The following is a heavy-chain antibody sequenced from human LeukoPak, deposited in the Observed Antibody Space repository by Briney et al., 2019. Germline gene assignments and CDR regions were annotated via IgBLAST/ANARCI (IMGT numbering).Heavy chain of an antibody. CDR1: GFTFTSYG. V-gene: IGHV3-21*01. J-gene: IGHJ4*02. D-gene: IGHD2-2*01. CDR3: AREPGPAAPPVDY. CDR2: ISSGSTYI. Sequence: GSLRLSCAASGFTFTSYGMNWVRQAPGKGLEWVSFISSGSTYIYYADSVKGRFTISRDNAKNSVYLQMNSLRAEDTAVYYCAREPGPAAPPVDYWGQGTLVTVSS.